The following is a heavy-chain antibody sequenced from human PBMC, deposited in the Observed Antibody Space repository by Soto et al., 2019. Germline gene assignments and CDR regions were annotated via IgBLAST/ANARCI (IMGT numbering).Heavy chain of an antibody. D-gene: IGHD5-12*01. Sequence: SETLSLTCTVSGGSISSYYWSWIRQPPGKGLEWIGYIYYSGSTNYNPSLKSRVTISVDTSKNQFSLKLSSVTAADTAVNYCARDRNRNSGYATDAFDIWGQGTMVTVSS. J-gene: IGHJ3*02. CDR3: ARDRNRNSGYATDAFDI. CDR1: GGSISSYY. V-gene: IGHV4-59*01. CDR2: IYYSGST.